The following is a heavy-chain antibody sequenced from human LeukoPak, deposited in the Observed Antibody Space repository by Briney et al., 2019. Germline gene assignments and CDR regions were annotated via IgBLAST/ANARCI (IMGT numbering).Heavy chain of an antibody. V-gene: IGHV1-69*13. D-gene: IGHD4-23*01. CDR3: ARARDRWSRYAFDI. Sequence: ASVKVSCKASGGTFSSYAISWVRQAPRQGLEWMGGIIPIFGTANYAQKFQGRVTITADESTSTAYMELSSLRSEDTAVYYCARARDRWSRYAFDIWGQGTMVTVSS. CDR2: IIPIFGTA. CDR1: GGTFSSYA. J-gene: IGHJ3*02.